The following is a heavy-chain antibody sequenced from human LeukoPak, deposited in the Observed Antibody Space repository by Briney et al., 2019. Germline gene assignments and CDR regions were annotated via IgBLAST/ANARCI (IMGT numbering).Heavy chain of an antibody. D-gene: IGHD3-10*01. V-gene: IGHV4-59*08. CDR2: IYYSGST. Sequence: SETLSFTCTVSGGSISSYYWSWIRQPPGKGLEWIGYIYYSGSTNYNPSLKSRVTISVDTSKNQFSLKLSSVTAADTAVYYCARRGGTEYYYGMDVWGQGTTVTVSS. CDR1: GGSISSYY. J-gene: IGHJ6*02. CDR3: ARRGGTEYYYGMDV.